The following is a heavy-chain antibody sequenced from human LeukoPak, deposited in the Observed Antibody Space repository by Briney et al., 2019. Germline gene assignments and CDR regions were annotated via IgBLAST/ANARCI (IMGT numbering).Heavy chain of an antibody. D-gene: IGHD3-22*01. V-gene: IGHV3-30*04. J-gene: IGHJ3*02. CDR3: ARDKEGSYYYERGGDAFDI. CDR1: GFTVISYP. CDR2: ISVDTRNT. Sequence: PGGSLRLSCTASGFTVISYPMHWVRQAPGKGLEWMAVISVDTRNTYYADSVRGRFTISRDSSKNTVYLEMKSLRPEDTAVYYCARDKEGSYYYERGGDAFDIWGQGTTVIVSS.